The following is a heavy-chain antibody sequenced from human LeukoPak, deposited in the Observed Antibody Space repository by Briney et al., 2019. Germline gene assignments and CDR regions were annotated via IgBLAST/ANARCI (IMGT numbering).Heavy chain of an antibody. D-gene: IGHD6-13*01. Sequence: SETLSLTCAVSGYSISSGYYWGWIRQPPGKGLEWIGCIYHSGSTHYNPSLKSRLTISVDTSKNLFSLKLSSVTAADTAVYYCARQGGSSSTYYYYYMDVWGKGTTVTVSS. CDR1: GYSISSGYY. CDR2: IYHSGST. V-gene: IGHV4-38-2*01. J-gene: IGHJ6*03. CDR3: ARQGGSSSTYYYYYMDV.